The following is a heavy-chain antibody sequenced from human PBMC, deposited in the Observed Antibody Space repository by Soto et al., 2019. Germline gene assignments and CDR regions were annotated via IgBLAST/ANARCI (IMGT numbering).Heavy chain of an antibody. J-gene: IGHJ6*02. CDR3: ARDTRIYSTYRTEPYYYYGMDV. CDR2: IYSGGST. Sequence: PGGSLRLSCAASGFTVSSNYMSWVRQAPGKGLEWVSVIYSGGSTYYADSVKGRFTISRDNSKNTLYLQMNSLRAEDTAVYYCARDTRIYSTYRTEPYYYYGMDVWGQGTTVTVSS. V-gene: IGHV3-53*01. CDR1: GFTVSSNY. D-gene: IGHD6-13*01.